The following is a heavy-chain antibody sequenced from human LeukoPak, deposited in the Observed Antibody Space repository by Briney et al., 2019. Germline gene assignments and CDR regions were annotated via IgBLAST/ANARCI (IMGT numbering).Heavy chain of an antibody. CDR1: GGSISSYY. D-gene: IGHD3-9*01. CDR3: ARALDGLKDY. Sequence: SETLSLTCTVSGGSISSYYWSWIRQPPGKGLEWIGYIYYSGSTNYNPSLKSRVTISVDTSKNHFSLNLSSVTAADTAVYYCARALDGLKDYWGQGTLVTVSS. V-gene: IGHV4-59*01. J-gene: IGHJ4*02. CDR2: IYYSGST.